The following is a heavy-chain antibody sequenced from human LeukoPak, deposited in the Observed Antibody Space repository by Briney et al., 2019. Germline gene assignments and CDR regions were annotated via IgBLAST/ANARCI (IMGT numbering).Heavy chain of an antibody. J-gene: IGHJ6*03. Sequence: PSETLSLTCTVSDGSISSYYWSWIRQPAGKGLEWIGRIYTSGSTNYNPSLKSRVTMSVDTSKNQFSLRLNSVTAADTAVYYCARTYGDYLYYYCYMDVWGKGTTVTVSS. CDR1: DGSISSYY. V-gene: IGHV4-4*07. CDR2: IYTSGST. CDR3: ARTYGDYLYYYCYMDV. D-gene: IGHD4-17*01.